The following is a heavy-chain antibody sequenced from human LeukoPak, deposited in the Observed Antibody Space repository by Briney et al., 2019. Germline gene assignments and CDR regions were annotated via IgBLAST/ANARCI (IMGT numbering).Heavy chain of an antibody. Sequence: PSETLSLTCTVSGESINSFYWSWIRQPAGKGLEWIGRIYSSGSTNYSPSLKSRVTMSVDTSKNQFSLKLSSVTAADTAIYYCARGAAPDSWGQGTLVTVSS. CDR1: GESINSFY. CDR3: ARGAAPDS. D-gene: IGHD6-6*01. CDR2: IYSSGST. J-gene: IGHJ4*02. V-gene: IGHV4-4*07.